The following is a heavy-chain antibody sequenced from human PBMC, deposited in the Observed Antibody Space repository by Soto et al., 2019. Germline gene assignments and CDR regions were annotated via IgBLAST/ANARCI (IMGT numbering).Heavy chain of an antibody. CDR1: GGTFRSYA. V-gene: IGHV1-3*04. Sequence: GASVKVSCKASGGTFRSYAISWVRQAPGQRLEWMGGFNTGNGATKYSQKFQGRVTLTGDTSASTASMELSGLRSADTAVYYCARVVPLYDRTYPLDYWGQGTLVNVSS. CDR2: FNTGNGAT. CDR3: ARVVPLYDRTYPLDY. D-gene: IGHD3-22*01. J-gene: IGHJ4*02.